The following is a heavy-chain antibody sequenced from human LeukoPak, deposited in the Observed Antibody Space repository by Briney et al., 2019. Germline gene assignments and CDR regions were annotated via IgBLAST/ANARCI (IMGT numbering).Heavy chain of an antibody. D-gene: IGHD3-10*01. CDR3: ARVLLWFGESYYGMDV. V-gene: IGHV3-21*01. Sequence: GGSLRLSCAASGVTFSSYSMNWVRQAPGKGLEWVSSISSSSSYIYYADSVKGRFTISRDNAKNSLYLQMNSLRAEDTAVYYCARVLLWFGESYYGMDVWGKGTTVTVSS. CDR2: ISSSSSYI. CDR1: GVTFSSYS. J-gene: IGHJ6*04.